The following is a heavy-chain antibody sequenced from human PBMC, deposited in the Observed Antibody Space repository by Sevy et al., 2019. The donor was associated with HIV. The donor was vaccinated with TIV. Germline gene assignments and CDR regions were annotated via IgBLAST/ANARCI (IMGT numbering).Heavy chain of an antibody. Sequence: SETLSLTCTVSGGSISSSSYYWGWIRQPPGKGLEWIGSIYYSGSTYYNPSLKSRVTISVDTSKNQFSPKLSSVTAADTAVYYCARLMATTYFDYWGQGTLVTVSS. D-gene: IGHD5-12*01. J-gene: IGHJ4*02. CDR1: GGSISSSSYY. V-gene: IGHV4-39*01. CDR3: ARLMATTYFDY. CDR2: IYYSGST.